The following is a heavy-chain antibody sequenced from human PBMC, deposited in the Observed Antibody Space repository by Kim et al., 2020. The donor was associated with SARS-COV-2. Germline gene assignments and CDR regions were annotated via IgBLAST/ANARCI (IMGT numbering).Heavy chain of an antibody. D-gene: IGHD3-22*01. V-gene: IGHV3-21*01. Sequence: GGSLRLSCAASGFTFSSYSMNWVRQAPGKGLEWVSSISSSSSYIYYADSVKGRFTISRDNAKNSLYLQMNSLRAEDTAVYYCAREEDSSGYDEYGMDVWGQGTTVTVSS. CDR1: GFTFSSYS. CDR2: ISSSSSYI. CDR3: AREEDSSGYDEYGMDV. J-gene: IGHJ6*02.